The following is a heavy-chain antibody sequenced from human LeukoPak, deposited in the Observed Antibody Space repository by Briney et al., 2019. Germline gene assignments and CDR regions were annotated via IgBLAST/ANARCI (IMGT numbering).Heavy chain of an antibody. Sequence: SETLSLTCTVSGGSISSCYWSWIRQPPGKGLEWIGYIYYSGSTNYNPSLKSRVTISVDTSKNRFSLKLSSVTAADTAVYYCARVARNDSSSPPFIGDYWGQGTLVTVSS. J-gene: IGHJ4*02. CDR3: ARVARNDSSSPPFIGDY. CDR2: IYYSGST. CDR1: GGSISSCY. V-gene: IGHV4-59*01. D-gene: IGHD6-13*01.